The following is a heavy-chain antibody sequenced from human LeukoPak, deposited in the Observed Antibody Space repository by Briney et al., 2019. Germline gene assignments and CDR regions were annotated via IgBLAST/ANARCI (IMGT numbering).Heavy chain of an antibody. J-gene: IGHJ4*02. D-gene: IGHD3-3*01. CDR3: ARGPIFGVVPPGFDY. CDR2: IIPIFGTA. Sequence: GAPVKVSCKASGGTFSSYAISWVRQAPGQGLEWMGGIIPIFGTANYAQKFQGRVTITTDESTSTAYMELSSLRSEDTAVYYCARGPIFGVVPPGFDYWGQGTLVTVSS. CDR1: GGTFSSYA. V-gene: IGHV1-69*05.